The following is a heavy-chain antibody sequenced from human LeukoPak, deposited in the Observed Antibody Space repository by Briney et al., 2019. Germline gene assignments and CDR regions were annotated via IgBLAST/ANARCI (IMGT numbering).Heavy chain of an antibody. D-gene: IGHD3-3*01. CDR2: IKQDGSEK. CDR3: ARDFERFLEWYYYGMDV. CDR1: GFTFSSYW. V-gene: IGHV3-7*01. Sequence: GGSLRLSCAASGFTFSSYWMSWVRQAPGKGLEWVANIKQDGSEKYYVDSVKGRFTISRDNAKNSPYLQMNSLRAGDTAEYYCARDFERFLEWYYYGMDVWGQGTTVTVSS. J-gene: IGHJ6*02.